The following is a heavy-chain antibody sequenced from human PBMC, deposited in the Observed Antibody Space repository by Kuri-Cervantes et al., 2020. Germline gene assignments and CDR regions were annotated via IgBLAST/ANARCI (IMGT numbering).Heavy chain of an antibody. D-gene: IGHD4-17*01. CDR1: GFTFNSYS. J-gene: IGHJ4*02. CDR3: AKDPPTDLDY. CDR2: IWYDGSNK. V-gene: IGHV3-30*02. Sequence: GGSLRLSCAASGFTFNSYSMNWVRQAPGKGLEWVAVIWYDGSNKYYADSVKGRFTISRDNSKNTLYLQMNSLRAEDTAVYYCAKDPPTDLDYWGQGTLVTVSS.